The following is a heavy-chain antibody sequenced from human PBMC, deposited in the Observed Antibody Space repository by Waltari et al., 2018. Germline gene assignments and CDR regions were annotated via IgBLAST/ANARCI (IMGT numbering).Heavy chain of an antibody. Sequence: QLQLQESGPGLVKPSETLSLTCTVSGGSLSSSSYFWAWLRQPPGKGLEWIGSIYHSGSPYYNLSLKSRVTSSVDRSTNQVSLKLTSVTAADTAVYFCAREVPRNGYIGLIYYYMDVWGKGTTVTVSS. CDR2: IYHSGSP. CDR3: AREVPRNGYIGLIYYYMDV. V-gene: IGHV4-39*01. CDR1: GGSLSSSSYF. J-gene: IGHJ6*03. D-gene: IGHD5-12*01.